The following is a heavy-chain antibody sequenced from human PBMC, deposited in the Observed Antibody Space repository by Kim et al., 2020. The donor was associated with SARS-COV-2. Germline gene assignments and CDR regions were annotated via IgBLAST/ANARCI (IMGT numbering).Heavy chain of an antibody. CDR3: ARQYYSSGTYGSVDY. CDR1: GFTLSTYT. V-gene: IGHV3-30*04. J-gene: IGHJ4*02. D-gene: IGHD3-10*01. CDR2: ISSNGRNK. Sequence: GGSLRLSCEGSGFTLSTYTMHWVRQAPGKGLEWVADISSNGRNKNYADSVKGRITISRDNSKNTLYLQMNSLRPEDTAVYYCARQYYSSGTYGSVDYWGQGTLVTVSS.